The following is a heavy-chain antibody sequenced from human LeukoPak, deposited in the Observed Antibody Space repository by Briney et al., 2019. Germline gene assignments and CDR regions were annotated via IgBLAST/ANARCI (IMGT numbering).Heavy chain of an antibody. CDR2: IYPGDSDT. J-gene: IGHJ6*03. Sequence: GASLKISCKGSGSSFTSYWIGWVRQMPGKGLEWMGIIYPGDSDTRYSPSFQGQVTISADKSISTAYLQWSSLKASDTAMYYCARQRVSDTVYYYYMDVWGKGTTVTVSS. D-gene: IGHD4-11*01. CDR3: ARQRVSDTVYYYYMDV. CDR1: GSSFTSYW. V-gene: IGHV5-51*01.